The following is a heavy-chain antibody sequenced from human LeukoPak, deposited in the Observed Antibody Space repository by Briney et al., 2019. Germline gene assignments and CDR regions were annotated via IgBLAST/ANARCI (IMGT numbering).Heavy chain of an antibody. CDR2: IQCDGSNK. D-gene: IGHD6-19*01. V-gene: IGHV3-30*02. CDR3: AFPGGSGWSFDY. Sequence: SGGSLRLSCAASGFTFSSYGMHWVRQAPGKGLEWVAFIQCDGSNKYFADSVQRRFTISRDNSKNTLYLQMKSLRAEDRAVYYCAFPGGSGWSFDYWGQGTLVTVSS. CDR1: GFTFSSYG. J-gene: IGHJ4*02.